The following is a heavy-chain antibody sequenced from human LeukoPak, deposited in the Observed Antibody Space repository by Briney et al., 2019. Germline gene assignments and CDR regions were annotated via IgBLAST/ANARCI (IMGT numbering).Heavy chain of an antibody. Sequence: GGSLRLSCAASGFTFSSFAMTWVRQAPGKVLEWVSAIRVSGCGTYYADSVRGRFTISRDDSKNTLYLQMDSLRAEDTALYYCARGINIDYWGQGTLVTVSS. J-gene: IGHJ4*02. V-gene: IGHV3-23*01. D-gene: IGHD3-10*01. CDR3: ARGINIDY. CDR1: GFTFSSFA. CDR2: IRVSGCGT.